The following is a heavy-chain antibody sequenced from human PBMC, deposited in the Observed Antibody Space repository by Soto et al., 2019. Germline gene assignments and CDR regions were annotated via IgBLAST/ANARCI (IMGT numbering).Heavy chain of an antibody. V-gene: IGHV1-69*13. J-gene: IGHJ6*02. CDR3: ASGGYSYAVAIYYYYYGMDV. CDR1: GGTFSSNA. Sequence: SVKVSCKASGGTFSSNAISWVRQAPGQGLGWMGGIIPIFGTANYAQKFQGRVTITADESTSTAYMELSSLRSEDTAVYYCASGGYSYAVAIYYYYYGMDVWGQGTTVTVSS. CDR2: IIPIFGTA. D-gene: IGHD5-18*01.